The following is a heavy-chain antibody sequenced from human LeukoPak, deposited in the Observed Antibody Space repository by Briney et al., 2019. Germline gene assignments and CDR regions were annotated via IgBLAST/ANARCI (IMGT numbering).Heavy chain of an antibody. Sequence: SETLSLTCTVSGGSISSSSYYWGWIRQPPGKGLEWIGSIYYSGSTYYNPSLKSRVTISVDTSKNQFSLKLSSVTAADTAVYYCARDYYGSGSSPAFDIWGQGTMVTVSS. V-gene: IGHV4-39*07. J-gene: IGHJ3*02. CDR1: GGSISSSSYY. CDR3: ARDYYGSGSSPAFDI. D-gene: IGHD3-10*01. CDR2: IYYSGST.